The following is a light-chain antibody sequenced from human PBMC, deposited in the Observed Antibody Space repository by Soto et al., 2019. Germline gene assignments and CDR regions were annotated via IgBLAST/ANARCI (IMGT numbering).Light chain of an antibody. Sequence: EIVLTQSPATLSLSPGERATLSCRASQSVSSYLAWYQQKPGQAPRLLIYDASNRATGIPARFSGSGSGTDFTLTICILAPEEFAVYYCQQRSNWLTFGGGTKVEIK. J-gene: IGKJ4*01. V-gene: IGKV3-11*01. CDR3: QQRSNWLT. CDR2: DAS. CDR1: QSVSSY.